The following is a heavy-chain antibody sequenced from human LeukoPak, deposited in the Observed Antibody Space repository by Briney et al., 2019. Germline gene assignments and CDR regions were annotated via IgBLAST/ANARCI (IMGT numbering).Heavy chain of an antibody. D-gene: IGHD2-8*01. CDR3: TAGLGLTNDDS. CDR1: GFNFIQAW. V-gene: IGHV3-15*01. J-gene: IGHJ4*02. Sequence: GGSLRLSCGASGFNFIQAWMSWVRQTPGKGLEWIGRIKENAVGGAIDYAAPVQGRFTISRDDSRNTVYLDMNSLKTEDTAVYYCTAGLGLTNDDSWGQGTLVTVSS. CDR2: IKENAVGGAI.